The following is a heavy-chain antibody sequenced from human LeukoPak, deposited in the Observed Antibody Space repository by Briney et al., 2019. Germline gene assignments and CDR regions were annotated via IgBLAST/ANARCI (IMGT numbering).Heavy chain of an antibody. D-gene: IGHD3-22*01. CDR1: GYSFTSYW. J-gene: IGHJ4*02. Sequence: GESLKISCKGSGYSFTSYWIGWVRQMPGKGLEWMGIIYPGDSDTRYSPSFQGQVTISADKSISTAYLQWSNLKASDTAMYYCARRKYYYDSSGYSPVYFDYWGQGTLVTVSS. CDR2: IYPGDSDT. CDR3: ARRKYYYDSSGYSPVYFDY. V-gene: IGHV5-51*01.